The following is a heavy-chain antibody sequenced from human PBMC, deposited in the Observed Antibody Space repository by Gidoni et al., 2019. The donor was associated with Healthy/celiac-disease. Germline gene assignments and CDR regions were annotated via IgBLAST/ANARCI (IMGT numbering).Heavy chain of an antibody. CDR1: GFTFSSYA. CDR3: AKTPTIQDY. J-gene: IGHJ4*02. V-gene: IGHV3-23*01. CDR2: ISGSGGST. D-gene: IGHD1-26*01. Sequence: EVQLLESGGGLVQTGGYLRLSCAAAGFTFSSYAMSWVPRAPGKGREWVSAISGSGGSTYYADSVKGRFTISRDNSKNTLYLQMNSLRAEDTAVYYCAKTPTIQDYWGQGTLVTVSS.